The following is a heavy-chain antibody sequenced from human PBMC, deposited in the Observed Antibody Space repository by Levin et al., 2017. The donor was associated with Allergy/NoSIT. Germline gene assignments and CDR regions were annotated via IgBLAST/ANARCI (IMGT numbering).Heavy chain of an antibody. V-gene: IGHV1-2*02. D-gene: IGHD2-2*01. CDR3: ARSSGGYCSSTSCYLFDY. J-gene: IGHJ4*02. CDR1: GYTFTGYY. Sequence: ASVKVSCKASGYTFTGYYMHWVRQAPGQGLEWMGWINPSSGGTNYAQKFQGRVTMTRDTSISTAYMELSRLRSDDTAVYYCARSSGGYCSSTSCYLFDYWGQGTLVTVSS. CDR2: INPSSGGT.